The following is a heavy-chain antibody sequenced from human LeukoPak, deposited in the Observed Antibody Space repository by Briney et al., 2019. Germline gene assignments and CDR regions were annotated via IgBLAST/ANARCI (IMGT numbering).Heavy chain of an antibody. J-gene: IGHJ4*02. Sequence: ASVKVSCKASGYTFTSYGISWVRQAPGQGLEWMGWISAYNGNTNYAQKLQGRVTMTTDTSTSTAYMELRSLRSDDTAVYYSARAPVLLWFGELLSLDYWGQGTLVTVSS. CDR1: GYTFTSYG. D-gene: IGHD3-10*01. V-gene: IGHV1-18*04. CDR3: ARAPVLLWFGELLSLDY. CDR2: ISAYNGNT.